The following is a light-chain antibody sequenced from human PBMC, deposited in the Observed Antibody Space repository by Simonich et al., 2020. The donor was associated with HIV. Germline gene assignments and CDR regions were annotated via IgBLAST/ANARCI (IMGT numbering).Light chain of an antibody. CDR3: QQRSNWPPYT. V-gene: IGKV3-11*01. CDR1: QRVSSY. Sequence: EIVLTQSPATLSLSPGDRATLSCWANQRVSSYLAWYQQKPGQAPRLLIYDASNRATGIPARFSGSGSGTDFTLTISSLEPEDFAVYYCQQRSNWPPYTFGQGTKLEIK. CDR2: DAS. J-gene: IGKJ2*01.